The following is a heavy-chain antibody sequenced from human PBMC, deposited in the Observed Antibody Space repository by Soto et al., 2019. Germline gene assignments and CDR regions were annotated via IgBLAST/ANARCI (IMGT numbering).Heavy chain of an antibody. Sequence: QVQLVQSGAEVKKPGSSVKVSCKASGGTFSRYTITWVRQAPGQGLEWMGGITPMFGTRNYAQKFQGRVTITADESTSAAYMELSSLRSEATAMYYCARDGTLYDSSAYYYLYWGQGTLVTVSS. CDR3: ARDGTLYDSSAYYYLY. CDR1: GGTFSRYT. CDR2: ITPMFGTR. V-gene: IGHV1-69*01. J-gene: IGHJ4*02. D-gene: IGHD3-22*01.